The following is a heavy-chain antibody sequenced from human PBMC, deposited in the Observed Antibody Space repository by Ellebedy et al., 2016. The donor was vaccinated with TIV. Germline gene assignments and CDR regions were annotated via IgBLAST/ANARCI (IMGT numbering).Heavy chain of an antibody. CDR2: IGSNINIK. CDR3: ARGGGRVLLYSFDM. Sequence: GESLKISCAASGFTFSGYWMSWVRQAPGKGLEWVSYIGSNINIKYYGDSVKGRFTISRDNAKNSLYLEMNSLRAEDTAVYYCARGGGRVLLYSFDMWGQGTMVTVSS. CDR1: GFTFSGYW. J-gene: IGHJ3*02. D-gene: IGHD1-26*01. V-gene: IGHV3-48*04.